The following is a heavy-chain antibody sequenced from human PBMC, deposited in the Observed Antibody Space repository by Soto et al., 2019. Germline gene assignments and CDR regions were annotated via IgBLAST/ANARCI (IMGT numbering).Heavy chain of an antibody. D-gene: IGHD4-17*01. CDR2: ISYDGSNK. J-gene: IGHJ6*02. V-gene: IGHV3-30*18. CDR1: GFTFSSYV. CDR3: AKAYVLRGYYYYGMDV. Sequence: LRLSCAASGFTFSSYVMHWVRQAPGKGLEWVAVISYDGSNKYYADSVKGRFTISRDNSKNTLYLQMNSLRTEDTAVYYSAKAYVLRGYYYYGMDVWGQGTTVTVSS.